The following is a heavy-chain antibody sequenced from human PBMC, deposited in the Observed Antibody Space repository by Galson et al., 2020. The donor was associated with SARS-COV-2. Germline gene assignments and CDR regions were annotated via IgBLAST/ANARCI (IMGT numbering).Heavy chain of an antibody. CDR3: ARGRVKSARGVMWMVYGEGYCDY. J-gene: IGHJ4*02. D-gene: IGHD2-8*01. CDR2: INHSGNT. Sequence: SETLSLTCAVYGGSFSDYSWTWIRQPPGKGLEWIGDINHSGNTNYNPSLKSRVTISVDTSKNQFSLRVRSMTPADTAVYYCARGRVKSARGVMWMVYGEGYCDYWGQGTPVTVSS. V-gene: IGHV4-34*01. CDR1: GGSFSDYS.